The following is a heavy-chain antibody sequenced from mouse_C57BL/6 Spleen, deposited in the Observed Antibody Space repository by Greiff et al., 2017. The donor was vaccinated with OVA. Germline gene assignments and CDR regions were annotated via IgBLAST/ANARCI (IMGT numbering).Heavy chain of an antibody. CDR3: SRDANYGSSFDY. V-gene: IGHV5-4*01. CDR2: ISDGGSYT. D-gene: IGHD1-1*01. CDR1: GFTFSSYA. J-gene: IGHJ2*01. Sequence: EVMLVESGGGLVKPGGSLKLSCAASGFTFSSYAMSWVRQTPEKRLEWVATISDGGSYTYYPDNVKGRFTISRDNAKNNLYLQMSHLKSEDTAMYYCSRDANYGSSFDYWGQGTTLTVSS.